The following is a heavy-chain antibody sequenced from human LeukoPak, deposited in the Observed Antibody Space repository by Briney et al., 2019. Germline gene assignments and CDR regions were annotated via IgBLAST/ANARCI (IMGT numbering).Heavy chain of an antibody. D-gene: IGHD5-24*01. Sequence: PSETLSLTCTVSGGSISSGTYFWNWIRQPAGKGLEWIGRIYTSGSTNYNPSLKSRVTISVDTSKTQFSLKLSSVTAADTAVYYCARGVEMATAYNDYWGQGTLVTVSS. CDR2: IYTSGST. CDR3: ARGVEMATAYNDY. CDR1: GGSISSGTYF. V-gene: IGHV4-61*02. J-gene: IGHJ4*02.